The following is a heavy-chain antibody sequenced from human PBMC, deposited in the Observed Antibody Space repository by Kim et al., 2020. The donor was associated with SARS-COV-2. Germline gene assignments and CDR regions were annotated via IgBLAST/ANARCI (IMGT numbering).Heavy chain of an antibody. J-gene: IGHJ3*01. Sequence: AQKFQGRVTMTRDTSTSTVYMELSSLRSEDTAVYYCARDRSPSGYDAFDFWGQGTMVTVSS. V-gene: IGHV1-46*01. D-gene: IGHD5-12*01. CDR3: ARDRSPSGYDAFDF.